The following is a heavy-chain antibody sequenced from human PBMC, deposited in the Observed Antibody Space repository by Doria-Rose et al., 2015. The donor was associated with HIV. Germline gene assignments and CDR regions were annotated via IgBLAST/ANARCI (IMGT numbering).Heavy chain of an antibody. CDR3: ARIKSSRWYHKYYFDF. CDR1: GVSLSSPGMG. CDR2: IFSYDER. Sequence: QVTLKESGPVLVKPTETLTLTCTVSGVSLSSPGMGASWIRQPPGKALEWLANIFSYDERSYKTSLKSRLTISRGTSKSQVVLTMTDMDPVDTATYYCARIKSSRWYHKYYFDFWGQGTLVIVSA. J-gene: IGHJ4*02. V-gene: IGHV2-26*01. D-gene: IGHD6-13*01.